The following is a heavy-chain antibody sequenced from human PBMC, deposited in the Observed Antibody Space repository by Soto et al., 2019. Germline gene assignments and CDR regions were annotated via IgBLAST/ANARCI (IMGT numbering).Heavy chain of an antibody. CDR1: GFTFSSYA. CDR2: MSGSGGST. D-gene: IGHD5-12*01. CDR3: AKGPGGFDRNY. J-gene: IGHJ4*02. V-gene: IGHV3-23*01. Sequence: EVQLLKSGGGLVQPGGSLRLSCAASGFTFSSYAMSWVRQAPGKGLEWVSTMSGSGGSTYYADSVKGRFTISRDNSKNTLSLQMNSLRVEDTAVYYCAKGPGGFDRNYWGQGTLVTVSS.